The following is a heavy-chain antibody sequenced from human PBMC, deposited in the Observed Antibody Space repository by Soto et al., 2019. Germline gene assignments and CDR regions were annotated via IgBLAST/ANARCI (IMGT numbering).Heavy chain of an antibody. CDR1: GGTFSSYA. CDR2: IIPIFGTA. J-gene: IGHJ6*02. CDR3: ARGAAGYCNSTSCYNPYYDYGMDV. D-gene: IGHD2-2*02. Sequence: SVKVSCKASGGTFSSYAISWVRQAPGQGLEWMGGIIPIFGTANYAQKFQGRVTITADESTSTAYMELSSLRSEDTAVYYCARGAAGYCNSTSCYNPYYDYGMDVWGQGTTVTVSS. V-gene: IGHV1-69*13.